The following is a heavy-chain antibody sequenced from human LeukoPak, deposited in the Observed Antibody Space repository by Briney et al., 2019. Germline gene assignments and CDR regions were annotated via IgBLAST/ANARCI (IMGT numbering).Heavy chain of an antibody. J-gene: IGHJ3*02. D-gene: IGHD5-12*01. CDR2: ISYDGSSK. Sequence: HPGGSLRLSCAASGFTFSTYAMHWVRQAPGKGLEWVAVISYDGSSKYYADSVKGRFTISRDNSKNTLYLQMNSLRAEDTAVYYCAKDIRGYAHDAFDIWGQGTMVTVSS. V-gene: IGHV3-30*14. CDR3: AKDIRGYAHDAFDI. CDR1: GFTFSTYA.